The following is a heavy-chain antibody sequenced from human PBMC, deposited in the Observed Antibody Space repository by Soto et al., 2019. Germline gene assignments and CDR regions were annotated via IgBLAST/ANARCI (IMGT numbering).Heavy chain of an antibody. CDR2: ISYDGSNK. D-gene: IGHD3-16*01. J-gene: IGHJ3*02. Sequence: QVQLVESGGGVVQPGRSLILSCAASGFIFSSYDMHWVRQAPGKGLEWVAFISYDGSNKYYADSVKGRFTISRDNSKNTLYLQMNSLRAEDTAVYYCAKDLTSVAYDAFDIWGQGTMVTVSS. CDR3: AKDLTSVAYDAFDI. CDR1: GFIFSSYD. V-gene: IGHV3-30*18.